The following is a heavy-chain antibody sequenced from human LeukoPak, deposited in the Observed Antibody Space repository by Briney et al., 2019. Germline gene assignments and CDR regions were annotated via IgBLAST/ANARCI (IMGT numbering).Heavy chain of an antibody. CDR3: AKDLGYCSGVTCLAVDY. CDR2: IPYDGNKK. Sequence: GGSLRLSCAASGFNFDDYVMTWVRQAPGKGLEWVAVIPYDGNKKYYADSVKGRFTISRDNSKNTLYMQMNSLRAEDTAVYYCAKDLGYCSGVTCLAVDYWGQGTLVTVSS. V-gene: IGHV3-30*18. J-gene: IGHJ4*02. CDR1: GFNFDDYV. D-gene: IGHD2-15*01.